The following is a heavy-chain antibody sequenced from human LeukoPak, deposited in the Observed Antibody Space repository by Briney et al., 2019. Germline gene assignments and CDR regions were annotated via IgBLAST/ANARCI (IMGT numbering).Heavy chain of an antibody. Sequence: GGSLRLSCAASGFTFRSYGMHWVRQAPGKGLEWVGNINEDGSRKNYADSVKGRFTVSRDNSKNSLYLQMDSLRAEDTALYYCAGGYYAGYWGQGTQVTVSS. V-gene: IGHV3-7*04. CDR2: INEDGSRK. J-gene: IGHJ4*02. CDR3: AGGYYAGY. D-gene: IGHD2-2*01. CDR1: GFTFRSYG.